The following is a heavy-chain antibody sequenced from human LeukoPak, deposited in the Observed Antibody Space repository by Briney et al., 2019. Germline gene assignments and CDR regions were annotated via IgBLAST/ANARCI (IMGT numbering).Heavy chain of an antibody. D-gene: IGHD6-13*01. V-gene: IGHV4-34*01. CDR3: ARAPRIAAAGIFGY. J-gene: IGHJ4*02. CDR1: GGSFSGYY. CDR2: INHSGST. Sequence: PSETLSLTCAVYGGSFSGYYWSWIRQPPGKGLEWIGEINHSGSTNYNPSLKSRVTISVDTSKNQFSLKLSSVTAADTAVYYCARAPRIAAAGIFGYWGQGTLVTVSS.